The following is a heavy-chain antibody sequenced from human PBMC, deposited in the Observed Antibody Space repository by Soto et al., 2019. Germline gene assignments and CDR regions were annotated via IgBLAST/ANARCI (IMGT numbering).Heavy chain of an antibody. CDR1: GASISSYY. D-gene: IGHD2-15*01. Sequence: SETLSLTCTVSGASISSYYWSWIRQPPGKGLEWIGYIYYSGSTNYNPSLKSRVSISVDTSKNQFSLRLSSVTAADTAVYHCARQMFIGGMDVWGQGTTVT. V-gene: IGHV4-59*08. J-gene: IGHJ6*02. CDR3: ARQMFIGGMDV. CDR2: IYYSGST.